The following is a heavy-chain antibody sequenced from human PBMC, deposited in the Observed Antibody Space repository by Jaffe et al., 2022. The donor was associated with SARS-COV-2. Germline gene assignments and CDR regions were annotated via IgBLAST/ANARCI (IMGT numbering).Heavy chain of an antibody. CDR1: GSSFSSYW. J-gene: IGHJ6*03. D-gene: IGHD6-13*01. CDR2: INQDGSEK. Sequence: EVQLVESGGGLVQPGGSLRLSCAASGSSFSSYWMSWVRQAPGKGLEWVANINQDGSEKHYVDSVKGRFTISRDNANNSLYLQMNSLRAEDSAVYFCARGSSWRYFYYYYMDVWGKGTTVTVSS. CDR3: ARGSSWRYFYYYYMDV. V-gene: IGHV3-7*01.